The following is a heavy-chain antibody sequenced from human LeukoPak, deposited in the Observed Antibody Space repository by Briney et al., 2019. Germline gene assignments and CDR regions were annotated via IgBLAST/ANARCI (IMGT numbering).Heavy chain of an antibody. Sequence: SGGSLRLSCAASGFTVSSNYVSWVRQAPGNGLEWVSVIYSGGSTYYADSVKGRFTISRDNSKNTLYLQMNSLRAEDTAVYYCARARYYDSSGYTLWGQGTLVTVSS. V-gene: IGHV3-53*01. CDR1: GFTVSSNY. D-gene: IGHD3-22*01. J-gene: IGHJ4*02. CDR3: ARARYYDSSGYTL. CDR2: IYSGGST.